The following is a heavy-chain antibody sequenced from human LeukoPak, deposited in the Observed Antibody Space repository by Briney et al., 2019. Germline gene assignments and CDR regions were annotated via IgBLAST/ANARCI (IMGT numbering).Heavy chain of an antibody. CDR1: GFTVSSNY. Sequence: PGGSLRLSCAASGFTVSSNYMSWVRQAPGKGLEWVSVIYSGGSTYYAGSVKGRFTISRDNSKNTLYLQMNSLRAEDTAVYYCARAPLGDIDYWGQGTLVTVSS. D-gene: IGHD2-21*02. CDR3: ARAPLGDIDY. J-gene: IGHJ4*02. V-gene: IGHV3-53*01. CDR2: IYSGGST.